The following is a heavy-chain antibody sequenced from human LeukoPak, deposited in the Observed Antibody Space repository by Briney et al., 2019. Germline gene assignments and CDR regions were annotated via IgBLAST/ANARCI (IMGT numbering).Heavy chain of an antibody. CDR1: GGSIGSGGYY. Sequence: SETLSLTCSVSGGSIGSGGYYWSWIRQLPGKGLEWIGYIHYSGSTYYNPSLKSRITISVDTSKNQFSLKLSSVTAADTAVYYCAREAVKTGGYYFDYWGQGTLVTVSS. V-gene: IGHV4-31*03. CDR2: IHYSGST. D-gene: IGHD4-17*01. CDR3: AREAVKTGGYYFDY. J-gene: IGHJ4*02.